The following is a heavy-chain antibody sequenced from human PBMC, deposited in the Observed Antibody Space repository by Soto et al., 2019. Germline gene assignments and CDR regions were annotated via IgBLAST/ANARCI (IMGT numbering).Heavy chain of an antibody. Sequence: QVQLVQSGAEVEEPGSSVRVSCKASGGSFSNFIMNWVRQTPGQGLEWMGGIVPMLGTPTYAEKFKGRVTISATGSTSTAYMELTSLRSEDTAIYYCARNGTYGTSLSHYTGMDVWGQGTTVTVS. CDR2: IVPMLGTP. CDR3: ARNGTYGTSLSHYTGMDV. D-gene: IGHD1-1*01. CDR1: GGSFSNFI. J-gene: IGHJ6*02. V-gene: IGHV1-69*16.